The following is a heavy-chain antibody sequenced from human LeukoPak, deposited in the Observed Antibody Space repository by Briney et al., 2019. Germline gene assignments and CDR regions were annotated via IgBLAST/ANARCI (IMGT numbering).Heavy chain of an antibody. CDR2: ISPSGST. Sequence: SETLSLTCTVSGASISPYYWVWMRQAAGKGLEWIGRISPSGSTNYNPSLKSRVTMSVDTSNNQFSLKLSSVTAADTAVYYCARLKVGAYFDLWGRGTLVTVSS. V-gene: IGHV4-4*07. D-gene: IGHD3-16*01. CDR3: ARLKVGAYFDL. J-gene: IGHJ2*01. CDR1: GASISPYY.